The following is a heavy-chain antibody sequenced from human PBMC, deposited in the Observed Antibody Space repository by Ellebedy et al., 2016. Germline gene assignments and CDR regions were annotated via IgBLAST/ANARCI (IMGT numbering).Heavy chain of an antibody. Sequence: SVKVSXXASGGTFSSYAISWVRQAPGQGLEWMGGIIPIFGTANYAQKFQGRVTMTRDTSTSTVYMELSSLRSEDTAVYYCARAPYSGSYYVGYWGQGTLVTVSS. CDR1: GGTFSSYA. CDR2: IIPIFGTA. J-gene: IGHJ4*02. V-gene: IGHV1-69*05. CDR3: ARAPYSGSYYVGY. D-gene: IGHD1-26*01.